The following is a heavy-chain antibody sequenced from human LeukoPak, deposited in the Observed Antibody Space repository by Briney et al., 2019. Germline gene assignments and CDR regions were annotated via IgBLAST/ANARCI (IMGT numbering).Heavy chain of an antibody. V-gene: IGHV4-39*01. Sequence: SETLSLTCTLSGGSISSSSYYWGWIRQPPGKGLEWIGSIDYSGSTYYNPSLKSRVTISVDTSKNQFSLKLSSVTAADTAAYYCARQAIAAAVFWFDPWVQGTLVTVSS. CDR3: ARQAIAAAVFWFDP. CDR2: IDYSGST. D-gene: IGHD6-13*01. J-gene: IGHJ5*02. CDR1: GGSISSSSYY.